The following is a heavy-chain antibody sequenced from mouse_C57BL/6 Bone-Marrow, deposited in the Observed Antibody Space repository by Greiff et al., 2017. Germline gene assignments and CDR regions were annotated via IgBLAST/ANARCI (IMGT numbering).Heavy chain of an antibody. CDR3: ARDDY. CDR1: GFTFSSYA. J-gene: IGHJ2*01. V-gene: IGHV5-4*01. CDR2: ISAGGSYT. Sequence: EVQLVESGGGLVKPGGSLKLSCAASGFTFSSYAMSWVRQTPEKRLAWVATISAGGSYTYYPDNVKGRFTISRDNAKNNLYLQMSHLKAEDTAMYYCARDDYGGQGTTLTVSS.